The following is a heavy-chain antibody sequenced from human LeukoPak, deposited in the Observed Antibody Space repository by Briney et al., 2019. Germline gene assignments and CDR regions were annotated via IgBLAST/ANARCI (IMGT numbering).Heavy chain of an antibody. CDR1: GFTFSSYG. D-gene: IGHD3-10*01. V-gene: IGHV3-23*01. CDR2: ISGSGGST. CDR3: AKDSDYYGSGSYKD. Sequence: GGTLRLSCAASGFTFSSYGMSWVRQAPGKGLEWVSAISGSGGSTYYADSVKGRFTISRDNSKNTLYLQMNSLRAEDTAVYYCAKDSDYYGSGSYKDWGQGTLVTVSS. J-gene: IGHJ4*02.